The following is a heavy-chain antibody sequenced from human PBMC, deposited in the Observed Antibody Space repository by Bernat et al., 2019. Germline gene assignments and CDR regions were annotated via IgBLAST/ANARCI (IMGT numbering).Heavy chain of an antibody. CDR2: IWYDGSNK. CDR1: GFTFSGHA. J-gene: IGHJ6*03. Sequence: VQLLESGGGLVQPAGSLRLSCAASGFTFSGHALSWVRQAPGKGLEWVAVIWYDGSNKYYADSVKGRFTISRDNSKNTLYLQMNSLRAEDTAVYYCARDGLPDILTGSERYYYYYYMDVWGKGTTVTVSS. CDR3: ARDGLPDILTGSERYYYYYYMDV. V-gene: IGHV3-33*08. D-gene: IGHD3-9*01.